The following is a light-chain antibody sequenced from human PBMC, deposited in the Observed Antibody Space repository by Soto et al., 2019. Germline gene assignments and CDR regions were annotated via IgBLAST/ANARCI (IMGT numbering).Light chain of an antibody. CDR1: QSVSTN. CDR2: GTS. Sequence: EIELTQSPATLSVSPGERATLSCLASQSVSTNVAWYQQKPGQAPRLLIYGTSSRATGIPDRFSGSGSGTEFTLIISSLQSEDFAVYYCQQYNNWPPWTFGQGTKVDIK. CDR3: QQYNNWPPWT. J-gene: IGKJ1*01. V-gene: IGKV3D-15*01.